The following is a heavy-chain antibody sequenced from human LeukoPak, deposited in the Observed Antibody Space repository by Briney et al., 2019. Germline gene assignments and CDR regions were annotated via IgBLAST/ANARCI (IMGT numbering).Heavy chain of an antibody. Sequence: GGSLRLSCAASGFTVSSNYMSWVRQAPGKGLEWVSVIYSGGSTYCADSVKGRLTISRDNSKNTLYLQMNSLRAEDTAVYYCARGLYGDYGGYYYYYMDVWGKGTTVTVSS. D-gene: IGHD4-17*01. V-gene: IGHV3-53*01. CDR1: GFTVSSNY. CDR3: ARGLYGDYGGYYYYYMDV. J-gene: IGHJ6*03. CDR2: IYSGGST.